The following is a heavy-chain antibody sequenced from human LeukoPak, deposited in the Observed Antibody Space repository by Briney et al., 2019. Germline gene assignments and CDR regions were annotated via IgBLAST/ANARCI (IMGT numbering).Heavy chain of an antibody. J-gene: IGHJ5*01. V-gene: IGHV3-23*01. Sequence: GGSLRLSCAASGFTFSSYAMSWVRQAPGKGLEWVSAISGSGGSTYYADSVKGRFTISRDNSKNTLYLQMNSLRAEDTAVYYCARIKLGECSSSSCIDWFDSWGQGTLVTVSS. CDR1: GFTFSSYA. CDR3: ARIKLGECSSSSCIDWFDS. D-gene: IGHD2-2*01. CDR2: ISGSGGST.